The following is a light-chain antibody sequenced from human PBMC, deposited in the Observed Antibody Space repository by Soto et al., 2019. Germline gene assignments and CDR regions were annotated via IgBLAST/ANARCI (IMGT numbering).Light chain of an antibody. CDR2: EVS. CDR1: SSDVGGYNY. Sequence: QSVLTQPASVSGSPGQSITISCTGTSSDVGGYNYVSWFQRHPGKAPKLLIFEVSNRPSGVSNRFFGSKSGNTASLTISGLQAEDEADYFCSSYTISSTQEVVFGGGTKVTVL. J-gene: IGLJ2*01. CDR3: SSYTISSTQEVV. V-gene: IGLV2-14*01.